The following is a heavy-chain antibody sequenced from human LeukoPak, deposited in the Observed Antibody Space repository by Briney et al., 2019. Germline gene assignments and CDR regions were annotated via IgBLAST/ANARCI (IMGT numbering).Heavy chain of an antibody. CDR3: ARGDMVRGVILAH. D-gene: IGHD3-10*01. J-gene: IGHJ4*02. Sequence: PSETLSLTCTVSGGSISSYYWSWVRQPPGKGLEWIGYIYYSGSTNYNPSLKSRVTISVDTSKNQFSLKLSSVTAADTAVYYCARGDMVRGVILAHWGQGTLVTVSS. CDR2: IYYSGST. CDR1: GGSISSYY. V-gene: IGHV4-59*01.